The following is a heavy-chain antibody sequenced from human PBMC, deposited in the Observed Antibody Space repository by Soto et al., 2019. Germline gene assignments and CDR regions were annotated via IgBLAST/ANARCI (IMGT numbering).Heavy chain of an antibody. D-gene: IGHD1-1*01. Sequence: GGSLRLSCATSGFSFNIFGMHWVRQAPGKALEWVGLISKNGDNQYYGDSAKGRFIISRDNPKNSLYLQLHSLRPDDTAVYYCAKAAYNAAFDVWGQGTMVTVSS. V-gene: IGHV3-30*18. CDR1: GFSFNIFG. CDR2: ISKNGDNQ. J-gene: IGHJ3*01. CDR3: AKAAYNAAFDV.